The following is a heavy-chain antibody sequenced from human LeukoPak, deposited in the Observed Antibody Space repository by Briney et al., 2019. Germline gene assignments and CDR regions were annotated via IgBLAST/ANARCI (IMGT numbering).Heavy chain of an antibody. D-gene: IGHD2-2*01. CDR3: ARGGSYCSSTSCFFRRYYYYYYMDV. CDR2: IYYSGST. J-gene: IGHJ6*03. Sequence: PSETLSLTCTVSGGSISSYYWSWIRQPPGKGLEWIGYIYYSGSTNYNPSLKSRVTISVDTSKNQFSLKLSSVTAADTAVYYCARGGSYCSSTSCFFRRYYYYYYMDVWGKGTTVTISS. V-gene: IGHV4-59*01. CDR1: GGSISSYY.